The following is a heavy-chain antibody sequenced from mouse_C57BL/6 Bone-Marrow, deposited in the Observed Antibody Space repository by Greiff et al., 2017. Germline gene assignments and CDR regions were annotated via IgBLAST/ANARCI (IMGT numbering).Heavy chain of an antibody. CDR3: ATTITTVVAGDY. CDR1: GYAFSSSW. CDR2: IYPGDGDT. J-gene: IGHJ2*01. Sequence: VKLQESGPELVKPGASVKISCKASGYAFSSSWMNWVKQRPGKGLEWIGRIYPGDGDTNYNGKFKGKATLTADKSSSTAYMQLSSLTSEDSAVYFCATTITTVVAGDYWGQGTTLTVSS. D-gene: IGHD1-1*01. V-gene: IGHV1-82*01.